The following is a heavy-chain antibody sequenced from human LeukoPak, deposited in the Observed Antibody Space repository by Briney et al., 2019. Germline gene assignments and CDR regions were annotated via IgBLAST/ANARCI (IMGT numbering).Heavy chain of an antibody. CDR1: GFTFSSYS. CDR2: ISSSSSTI. CDR3: ARMGVVITRAFDY. V-gene: IGHV3-48*04. D-gene: IGHD3-3*01. J-gene: IGHJ4*02. Sequence: GGSLRLSCAASGFTFSSYSMNWVRQAPGKGLEWASYISSSSSTIYYADSVKGRFTISRDNAKNSLYLQMNSLRAEETAVYYCARMGVVITRAFDYWGQGTLVTVSS.